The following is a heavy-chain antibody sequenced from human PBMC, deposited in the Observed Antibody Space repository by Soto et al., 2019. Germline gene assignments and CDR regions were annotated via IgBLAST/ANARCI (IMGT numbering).Heavy chain of an antibody. D-gene: IGHD2-15*01. V-gene: IGHV1-2*04. CDR3: ARGAGEYCSGCSCYPDAYDI. Sequence: ASVKVSCKASGYTFTGYYMHWVRQAPGQGLEWMGWINPNSGGTNYAQKFQGWVTMTRDTSISTAYMELSRLRSDDTAVYYCARGAGEYCSGCSCYPDAYDIWGQGTMVTVSS. CDR1: GYTFTGYY. CDR2: INPNSGGT. J-gene: IGHJ3*02.